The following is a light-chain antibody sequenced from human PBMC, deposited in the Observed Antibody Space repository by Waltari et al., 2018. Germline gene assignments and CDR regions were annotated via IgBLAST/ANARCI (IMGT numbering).Light chain of an antibody. J-gene: IGKJ1*01. CDR2: ATS. CDR3: LQDSSYPRT. Sequence: AMQMTQSPSSLSASVVDRVTITCRASQDIRSDLGWYQQKPGKAPKLLMYATSLLQSGVPSRFSGSGSGTEFTLTISNLQPEDFATYYCLQDSSYPRTFGQGTRVEIK. CDR1: QDIRSD. V-gene: IGKV1-6*01.